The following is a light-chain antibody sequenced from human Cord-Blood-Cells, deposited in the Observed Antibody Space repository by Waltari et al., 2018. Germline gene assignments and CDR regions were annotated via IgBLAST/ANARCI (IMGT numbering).Light chain of an antibody. CDR3: SSYTSSSTWV. CDR1: SSDVGGYNY. Sequence: QSALTQPASVSGSPGQSITISCTGTSSDVGGYNYVSWYQQHPGKAPKLMIYDASKRPSGVSNRFSGSRSGSTASLTISGLQAEDEADYYCSSYTSSSTWVFGGGTKLTVL. V-gene: IGLV2-14*01. J-gene: IGLJ3*02. CDR2: DAS.